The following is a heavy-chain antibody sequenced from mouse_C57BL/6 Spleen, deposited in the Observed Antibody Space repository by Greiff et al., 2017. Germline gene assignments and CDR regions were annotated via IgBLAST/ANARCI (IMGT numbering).Heavy chain of an antibody. V-gene: IGHV2-6-1*01. J-gene: IGHJ4*01. CDR3: ARHEGYYAMDY. Sequence: VLLVESGPGLVAPSQSLSITCTASGYSLTSYGVHWVRQPPGKGLEWLVVIWSDESTTYNSAHKSRLSISNDNTTCQVFLKMNSLQTDDTAMYYCARHEGYYAMDYWGQGTSVTVSS. CDR1: GYSLTSYG. CDR2: IWSDEST.